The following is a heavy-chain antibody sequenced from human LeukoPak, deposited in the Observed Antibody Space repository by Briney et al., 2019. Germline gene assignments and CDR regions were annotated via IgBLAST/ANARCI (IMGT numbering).Heavy chain of an antibody. D-gene: IGHD3-16*01. J-gene: IGHJ4*02. CDR1: GFTFDDYA. Sequence: SLRLSCAASGFTFDDYAMHWIRQAPGKGLERVSGISWNSGSIGYADSVKGRFTISRDNAKNSLYLQMNSLRAEDTAVYYCAKEIGSYDYVWGSSTFDCWGQGTLVTVSS. V-gene: IGHV3-9*01. CDR3: AKEIGSYDYVWGSSTFDC. CDR2: ISWNSGSI.